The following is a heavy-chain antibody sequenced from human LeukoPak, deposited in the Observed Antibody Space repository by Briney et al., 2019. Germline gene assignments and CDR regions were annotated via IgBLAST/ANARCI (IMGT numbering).Heavy chain of an antibody. J-gene: IGHJ4*02. Sequence: GGSLRLSCVASGLTFSSYSMNWVRQAPGKGLEWVAVISYDGSNKYYADSVKGRFTISRDNSKNTLYLQMNSLRPEDTAVYHCAKRMGPSIAAADLDYWGQGTLVIVSS. CDR3: AKRMGPSIAAADLDY. CDR1: GLTFSSYS. D-gene: IGHD6-13*01. CDR2: ISYDGSNK. V-gene: IGHV3-30*18.